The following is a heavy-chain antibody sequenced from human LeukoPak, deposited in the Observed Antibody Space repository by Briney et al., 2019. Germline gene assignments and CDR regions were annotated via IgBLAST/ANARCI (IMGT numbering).Heavy chain of an antibody. Sequence: QAGGSLRLSCAASGFTFSSYAMSWVRQAPGRGLEWLSLISDSGESPSDADSGKGRFTIPRDNSKSTVFLQMNSLRTEDTAVYYCAKSDCSSASCYTIDYWGQGILVTVSS. D-gene: IGHD2-2*02. CDR1: GFTFSSYA. CDR3: AKSDCSSASCYTIDY. J-gene: IGHJ4*02. CDR2: ISDSGESP. V-gene: IGHV3-23*01.